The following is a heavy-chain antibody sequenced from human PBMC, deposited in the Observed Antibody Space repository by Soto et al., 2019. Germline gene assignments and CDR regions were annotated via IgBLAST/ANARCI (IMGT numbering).Heavy chain of an antibody. CDR2: INHSGST. V-gene: IGHV4-39*07. CDR3: ARRLLEWSQGGYYYYYYMDV. J-gene: IGHJ6*03. D-gene: IGHD3-3*01. Sequence: SETLSLTCTVSGGSIISISYYWGCIRQPPGKGLEWIGSINHSGSTNYNPSLKSRVTISVDTSKNQFSLKLSSVTAADTAVYYCARRLLEWSQGGYYYYYYMDVWGKGTTVTVSS. CDR1: GGSIISISYY.